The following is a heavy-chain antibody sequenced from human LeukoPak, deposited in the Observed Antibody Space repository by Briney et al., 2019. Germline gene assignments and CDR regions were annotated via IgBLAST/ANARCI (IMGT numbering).Heavy chain of an antibody. V-gene: IGHV1-69*05. CDR3: ARDQGYYYDSSGLFDY. J-gene: IGHJ4*02. CDR1: GGTFSSYA. D-gene: IGHD3-22*01. Sequence: GASVKVSCKASGGTFSSYAISWVRQAPGQGLEWMGRIIPIFGTANYAQKFQGRVTITTDESTSTAYMELSSLRSEDTAVYYCARDQGYYYDSSGLFDYWGQGTLVTVSS. CDR2: IIPIFGTA.